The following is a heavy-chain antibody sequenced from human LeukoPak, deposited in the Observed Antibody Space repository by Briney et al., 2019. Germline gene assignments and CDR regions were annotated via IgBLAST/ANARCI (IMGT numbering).Heavy chain of an antibody. D-gene: IGHD3-10*01. V-gene: IGHV4-59*08. Sequence: QPSETLSLTCTVAGGSISSYYWSWIRQPPGKGLEWIVYIYYSGSTNYNPSLKSRVTISVDTSKNQYSLKLSSVTAAVPAVYCCASAYYYGSGSYIHWGQGTLLTVSS. CDR2: IYYSGST. CDR3: ASAYYYGSGSYIH. CDR1: GGSISSYY. J-gene: IGHJ4*02.